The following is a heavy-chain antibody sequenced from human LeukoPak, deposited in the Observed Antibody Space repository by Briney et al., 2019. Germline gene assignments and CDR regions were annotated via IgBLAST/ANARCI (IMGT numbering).Heavy chain of an antibody. Sequence: ASVKVSCKASGYTFTGYYMHWVRQAPGQGLEWMGWINPNSGGTNYAQQFLGRVTMTTDTSISTAYMELSDLGSDDTAVYYCACPDYYGSGSYRFDPWGQGTLVTVSS. CDR2: INPNSGGT. V-gene: IGHV1-2*02. D-gene: IGHD3-10*01. J-gene: IGHJ5*02. CDR1: GYTFTGYY. CDR3: ACPDYYGSGSYRFDP.